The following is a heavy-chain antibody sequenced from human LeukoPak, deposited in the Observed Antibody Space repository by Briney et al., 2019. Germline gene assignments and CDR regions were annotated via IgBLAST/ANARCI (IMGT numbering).Heavy chain of an antibody. CDR3: AKDRADCSNTSCYAFFDY. CDR1: GFTFSNYA. Sequence: PGGSLRLSCAASGFTFSNYAMTWVRQAPGKGLEWVSAISHDAGRTDYADSVKGRFTISRDNSKNTLYLQMNSLRAEDTAVYYCAKDRADCSNTSCYAFFDYWGQGTLVTVSP. V-gene: IGHV3-23*01. J-gene: IGHJ4*02. D-gene: IGHD2-2*01. CDR2: ISHDAGRT.